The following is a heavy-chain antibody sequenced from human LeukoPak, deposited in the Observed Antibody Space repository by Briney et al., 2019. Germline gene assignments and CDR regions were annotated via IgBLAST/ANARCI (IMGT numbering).Heavy chain of an antibody. V-gene: IGHV3-23*01. CDR2: ISGSGGST. D-gene: IGHD2-2*01. J-gene: IGHJ6*02. CDR1: GFTFSSYW. Sequence: GGSLRLSCAASGFTFSSYWMSWVRQAPGKGLEWVSAISGSGGSTYYADSVKGRFTISRDNSKNTLYLQMNSLRAEDTAVYYCAKRTYCSSTSCDYYYYGMDVWGQGTTVTVSS. CDR3: AKRTYCSSTSCDYYYYGMDV.